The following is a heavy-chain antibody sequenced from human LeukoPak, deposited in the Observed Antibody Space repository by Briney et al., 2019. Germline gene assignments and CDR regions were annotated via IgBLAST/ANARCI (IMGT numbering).Heavy chain of an antibody. V-gene: IGHV1-8*01. J-gene: IGHJ4*02. D-gene: IGHD3-10*01. CDR1: GYTFTSYD. Sequence: ASVKVSCKASGYTFTSYDINWVRQATGQGLEWMGWMNPNSGNTGYAQKFQGRVTMTRNTSISTAYMELSSLRSEDTAVYYRARGLYYGSGSTGGYWGQGTLVTVSS. CDR2: MNPNSGNT. CDR3: ARGLYYGSGSTGGY.